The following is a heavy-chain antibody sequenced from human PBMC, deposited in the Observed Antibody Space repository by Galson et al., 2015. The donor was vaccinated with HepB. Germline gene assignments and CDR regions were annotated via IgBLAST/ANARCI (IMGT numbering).Heavy chain of an antibody. CDR1: GFTFSSYG. V-gene: IGHV3-33*08. D-gene: IGHD3-10*01. CDR3: ARGSRGWIRFGEFLFDY. Sequence: SLRLSCAASGFTFSSYGMHWVRQAPGKGLEWVAVIWYDGSNKYYADSVKGRFTISRDNSKNTLYLQMNSLRAEDTAVYYCARGSRGWIRFGEFLFDYWGQGTLVTVSP. CDR2: IWYDGSNK. J-gene: IGHJ4*02.